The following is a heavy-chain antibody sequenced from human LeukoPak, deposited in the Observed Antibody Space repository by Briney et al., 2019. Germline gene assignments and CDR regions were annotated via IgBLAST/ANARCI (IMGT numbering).Heavy chain of an antibody. CDR2: IYPGDSDT. V-gene: IGHV5-51*01. J-gene: IGHJ6*03. CDR1: GYSFPSYW. D-gene: IGHD6-13*01. Sequence: GESLKISCKGSGYSFPSYWIGWVRQMPGKGLEWMGIIYPGDSDTRYSPSFQGQVTISADKSISTAYLQWSSLKASDTAMYYCARPRIAAAGNVYYMDVWGKGTTVTVSS. CDR3: ARPRIAAAGNVYYMDV.